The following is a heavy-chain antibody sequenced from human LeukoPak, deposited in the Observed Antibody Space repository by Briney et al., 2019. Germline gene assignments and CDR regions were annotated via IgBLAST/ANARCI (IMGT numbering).Heavy chain of an antibody. J-gene: IGHJ5*02. D-gene: IGHD3-10*01. CDR2: IHHSGST. CDR3: ARDFNLAYGSGSFYYNWFDP. V-gene: IGHV4-38-2*02. CDR1: GYSISTGYY. Sequence: PSETLSLTCVVSGYSISTGYYWGWIRQPPGKGLEWIGSIHHSGSTYYNPSLKSRVTISVDTSKNQFSLKLSSVTAADTAVYYCARDFNLAYGSGSFYYNWFDPWGLGTLVTVSS.